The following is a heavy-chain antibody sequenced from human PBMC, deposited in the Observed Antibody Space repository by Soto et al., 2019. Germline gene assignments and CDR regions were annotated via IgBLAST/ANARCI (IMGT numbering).Heavy chain of an antibody. CDR3: ARVGGWYVPDY. D-gene: IGHD6-19*01. Sequence: QVQLVQSGAEEKKPGASVKVSCKASGYTFTSYAMHWVRKAPGQRLEWMGWINAGNGNTKYSQKFKGRVTITRDTSASTAYMELSSLRSEDTAVYYCARVGGWYVPDYWGQGTLVTVSS. CDR1: GYTFTSYA. CDR2: INAGNGNT. J-gene: IGHJ4*02. V-gene: IGHV1-3*05.